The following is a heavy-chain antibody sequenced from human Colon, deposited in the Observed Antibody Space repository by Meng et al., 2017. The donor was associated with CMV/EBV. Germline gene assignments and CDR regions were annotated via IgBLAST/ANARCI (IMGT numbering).Heavy chain of an antibody. J-gene: IGHJ5*02. CDR3: AKGASRGYSSRWFDP. D-gene: IGHD5-18*01. CDR1: GFTFSSYA. CDR2: IYSGGSST. V-gene: IGHV3-23*03. Sequence: GESLKISCAASGFTFSSYAMSWVRQAPGKGLEWVSVIYSGGSSTYYADSVKGRFTISRDNSKNTLYLQMNSLRAEDTAVHYCAKGASRGYSSRWFDPWGQGTLVTVSS.